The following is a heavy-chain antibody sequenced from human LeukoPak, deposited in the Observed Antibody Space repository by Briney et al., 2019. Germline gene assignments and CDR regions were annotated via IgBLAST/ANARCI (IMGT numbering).Heavy chain of an antibody. Sequence: PSETLSLTCAVYGGSFSGYYWSWIRQPPGKGLEWIGEINHSGSTNYNPSLKSRVTISVDTSKNQFSLKLSSVTAADTAVYYCARVDQWLAYTGFDYWGQGTLVTVSS. D-gene: IGHD6-19*01. CDR1: GGSFSGYY. CDR2: INHSGST. V-gene: IGHV4-34*01. J-gene: IGHJ4*02. CDR3: ARVDQWLAYTGFDY.